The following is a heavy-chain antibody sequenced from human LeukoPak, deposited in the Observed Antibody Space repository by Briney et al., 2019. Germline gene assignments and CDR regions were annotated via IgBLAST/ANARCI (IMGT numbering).Heavy chain of an antibody. V-gene: IGHV1-69*04. D-gene: IGHD3-10*01. J-gene: IGHJ6*02. CDR2: IIPILGIA. CDR3: ARGAYGLLWFGDV. Sequence: GASVKVSCKASGGTFSSYAISWVRQAPGQGLEWMGRIIPILGIANYAQKFQGRVTITADKSMSTAYMELSSLRSEDTAVYYCARGAYGLLWFGDVWGQGTTVTVSS. CDR1: GGTFSSYA.